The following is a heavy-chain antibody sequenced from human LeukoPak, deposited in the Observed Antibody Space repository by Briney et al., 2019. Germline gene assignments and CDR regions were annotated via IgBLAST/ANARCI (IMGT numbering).Heavy chain of an antibody. D-gene: IGHD4-17*01. V-gene: IGHV5-51*01. CDR1: GYSFTSYW. CDR2: IYPGDSDT. J-gene: IGHJ2*01. CDR3: ARLTIDRIDYGDYEGYFDL. Sequence: GESLKISCKGSGYSFTSYWIGWVRQMPGKGLEWMGIIYPGDSDTSYSPSLQGQVTISADKSISTAYLQWSSLKASDTAMSYCARLTIDRIDYGDYEGYFDLWGRGTLVTVSS.